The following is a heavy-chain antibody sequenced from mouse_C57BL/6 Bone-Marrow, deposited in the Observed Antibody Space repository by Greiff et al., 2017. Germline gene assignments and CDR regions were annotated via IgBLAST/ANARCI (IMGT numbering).Heavy chain of an antibody. D-gene: IGHD3-3*01. J-gene: IGHJ3*01. CDR2: ISSGGDYI. Sequence: EVQVVESGEGLVKPGGSLKLSCAASGFTFSSYAMSWVRQTPEKRLEWVAYISSGGDYIYYADTVKGRFTISRDTARNTLYLQMSSLKSEDTAMYYCTRERGGTRFAYWGQGTLVTVSA. CDR1: GFTFSSYA. CDR3: TRERGGTRFAY. V-gene: IGHV5-9-1*02.